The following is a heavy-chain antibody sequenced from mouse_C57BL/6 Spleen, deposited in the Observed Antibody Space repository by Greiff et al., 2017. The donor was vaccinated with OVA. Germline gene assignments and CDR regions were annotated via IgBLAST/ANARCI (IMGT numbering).Heavy chain of an antibody. J-gene: IGHJ4*01. CDR2: ISYDGSN. CDR3: ARGGTTVVADYYAMVY. CDR1: GYSITSGYY. D-gene: IGHD1-1*01. V-gene: IGHV3-6*01. Sequence: EVQLVESGPGLVKPSQSLSLTCSVTGYSITSGYYWNWIRQFPGNKLEWMGYISYDGSNNYNPSLKNRISITRDTSKNQFFLKLNSVTTEDTATYYCARGGTTVVADYYAMVYWGQGTSVTVSS.